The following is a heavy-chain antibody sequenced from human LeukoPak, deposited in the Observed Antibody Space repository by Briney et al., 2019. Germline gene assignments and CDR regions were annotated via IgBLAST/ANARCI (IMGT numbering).Heavy chain of an antibody. CDR2: IIPIFGTA. D-gene: IGHD1-26*01. CDR3: ARGGWELLYFDY. CDR1: GGTFSSYA. Sequence: VASVKVSCKASGGTFSSYAISWVRQAPGQGLEWMGGIIPIFGTANYAQKFQGRVTITADESTSTAYMELSSLRSEDTAVYYCARGGWELLYFDYWGQGTLVTVSS. V-gene: IGHV1-69*13. J-gene: IGHJ4*02.